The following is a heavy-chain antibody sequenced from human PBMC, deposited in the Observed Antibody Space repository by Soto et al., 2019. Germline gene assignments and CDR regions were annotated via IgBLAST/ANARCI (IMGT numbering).Heavy chain of an antibody. J-gene: IGHJ4*02. D-gene: IGHD3-3*01. CDR3: ARILAHLFDS. Sequence: ALSLTCKVSGGSISTGAGGKYWSWIRQHPGKGLEWIGYISYSGNTYYNPSLKSRVTISVDTSKNQFSLKLSSVTAADTAIYYCARILAHLFDSWGQGSLVTVSS. V-gene: IGHV4-31*03. CDR2: ISYSGNT. CDR1: GGSISTGAGGKY.